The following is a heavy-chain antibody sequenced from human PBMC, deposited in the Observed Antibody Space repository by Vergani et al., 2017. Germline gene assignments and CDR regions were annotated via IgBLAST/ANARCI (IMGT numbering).Heavy chain of an antibody. CDR3: AKDLNRNYEEYWLDAFDI. D-gene: IGHD1-7*01. Sequence: QVQLVESGGGVVQPGRSLRLSCAASGFTFSSYGMHWVRQAPGKGLEWVAVISYDGSNKYYADSVKGRFTISRDNSKNTLYLQMNSLRAEDTAVYYCAKDLNRNYEEYWLDAFDIWGQGTMVTVSS. CDR1: GFTFSSYG. V-gene: IGHV3-30*18. CDR2: ISYDGSNK. J-gene: IGHJ3*02.